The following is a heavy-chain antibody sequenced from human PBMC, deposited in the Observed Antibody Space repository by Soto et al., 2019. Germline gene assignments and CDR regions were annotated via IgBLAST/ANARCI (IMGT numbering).Heavy chain of an antibody. D-gene: IGHD3-9*01. CDR1: GGSISSSSYY. CDR2: IYYSGST. Sequence: SETLSLTCTVSGGSISSSSYYWGWIRQPPGKGLEWIGSIYYSGSTYYNPSLKSRVTISVDTSKNQFSLKLSSVTAADTAVYYCARSDYDILTGYLNWFDPWGQGTLVTVSS. CDR3: ARSDYDILTGYLNWFDP. V-gene: IGHV4-39*01. J-gene: IGHJ5*02.